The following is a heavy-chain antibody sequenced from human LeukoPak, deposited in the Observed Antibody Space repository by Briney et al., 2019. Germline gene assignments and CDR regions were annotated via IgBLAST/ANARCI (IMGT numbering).Heavy chain of an antibody. Sequence: PGGSLRLSCAASGFTFSSYAMSWVRQAPGKGLEWVSSISSSSSYIYYADSVKGRFTISRDNAKNSLYLQMNSLRAEDTAVYYCARDRGRAAYDFWSGYFGTTYYMDVWGKGTTVTVSS. CDR3: ARDRGRAAYDFWSGYFGTTYYMDV. J-gene: IGHJ6*03. D-gene: IGHD3-3*01. CDR1: GFTFSSYA. V-gene: IGHV3-21*01. CDR2: ISSSSSYI.